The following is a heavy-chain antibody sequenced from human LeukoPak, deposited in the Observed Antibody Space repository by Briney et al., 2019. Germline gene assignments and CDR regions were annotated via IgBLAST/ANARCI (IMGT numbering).Heavy chain of an antibody. CDR1: GDSVSSNSAT. CDR3: ARGNPRYFDY. V-gene: IGHV6-1*01. J-gene: IGHJ4*02. CDR2: TYYRSKWYN. Sequence: SQTLSLTRAISGDSVSSNSATWNWIRQSPSRSLEWLGRTYYRSKWYNDSAVSVKSRIIINADTSKNQFSLQLNSVTPEDTAVYYCARGNPRYFDYWGQGTLVTVSS.